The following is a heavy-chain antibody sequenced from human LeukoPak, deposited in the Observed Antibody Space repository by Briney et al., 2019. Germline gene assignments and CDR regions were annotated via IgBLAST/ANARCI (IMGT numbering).Heavy chain of an antibody. CDR3: VLGSPFDY. D-gene: IGHD3-10*01. J-gene: IGHJ4*02. CDR1: GFTFSSYS. V-gene: IGHV3-48*02. Sequence: PGGSLRLSCAASGFTFSSYSMNWVRQAPGKGLEWVSYISSSSRSIYCADSVKGRFTISRDNANNSLSLQMNSLRDEDTAVYYCVLGSPFDYWGQGTLVTVSS. CDR2: ISSSSRSI.